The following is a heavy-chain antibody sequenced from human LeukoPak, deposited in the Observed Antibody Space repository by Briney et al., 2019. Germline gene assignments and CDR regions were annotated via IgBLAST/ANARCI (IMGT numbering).Heavy chain of an antibody. J-gene: IGHJ3*02. Sequence: PSETLSLTCAVYGGSFSGYYWSWIRQPPGKGLEWIGEINHSGSTNYNPSLKSRVTISVDTSKNHISLKLSSVTAADTAVYYCAREGVDTAMDDAFDIWGQGTMVTVSS. V-gene: IGHV4-34*01. CDR3: AREGVDTAMDDAFDI. D-gene: IGHD5-18*01. CDR1: GGSFSGYY. CDR2: INHSGST.